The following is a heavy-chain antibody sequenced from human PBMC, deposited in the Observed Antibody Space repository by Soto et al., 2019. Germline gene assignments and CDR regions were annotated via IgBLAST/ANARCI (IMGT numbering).Heavy chain of an antibody. D-gene: IGHD3-10*01. CDR2: ISAYNGNT. CDR3: ARVNQGFGEERGLDY. Sequence: QVQLVQSGAEVKKPGASVKVSCKASGYTFTSYGISWVRQAPGQGLEWMGWISAYNGNTNYAQKLQGRVTMTTDTSTITAYMERRSLRSDDTAVYYCARVNQGFGEERGLDYWGQGTLDTVSS. CDR1: GYTFTSYG. V-gene: IGHV1-18*01. J-gene: IGHJ4*02.